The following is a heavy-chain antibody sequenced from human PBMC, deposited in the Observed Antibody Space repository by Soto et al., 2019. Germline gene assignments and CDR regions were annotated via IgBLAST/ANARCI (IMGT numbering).Heavy chain of an antibody. J-gene: IGHJ6*02. Sequence: QVQLVQSGAEVKKPGSSVKVSCKASGGTFSSYAISWVRQAPGQGLEWMGGIIPIFGTANYAQKFQGRVTITADESTSTAYMELSSLRSEDTAVYYCAREASYCSGGSCYEFGQYYYYYGMDVWGQGTTVTVSS. CDR1: GGTFSSYA. CDR3: AREASYCSGGSCYEFGQYYYYYGMDV. CDR2: IIPIFGTA. D-gene: IGHD2-15*01. V-gene: IGHV1-69*01.